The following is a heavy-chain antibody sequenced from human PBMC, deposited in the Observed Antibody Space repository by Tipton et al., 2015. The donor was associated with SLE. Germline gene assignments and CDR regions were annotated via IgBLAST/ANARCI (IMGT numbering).Heavy chain of an antibody. D-gene: IGHD6-13*01. J-gene: IGHJ2*01. CDR1: DGSITSYY. CDR2: IYYTGTT. Sequence: TLSLTCSVSDGSITSYYWSWIRQPPGKGLEWIGHIYYTGTTYYNPSLKSRVTISLDTSKNHFSLKLSSVTAADTAVYYCTRERFSSSGFYRYFDLWGRGTLVTVSS. CDR3: TRERFSSSGFYRYFDL. V-gene: IGHV4-59*01.